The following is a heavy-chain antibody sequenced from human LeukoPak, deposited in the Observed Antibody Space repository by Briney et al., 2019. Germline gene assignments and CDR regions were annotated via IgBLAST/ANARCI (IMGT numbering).Heavy chain of an antibody. V-gene: IGHV1-24*01. D-gene: IGHD5-18*01. CDR2: FDPEDGET. Sequence: ASVKVSCKVSGYTLTELSMHWVRQAPGKGLEWMGGFDPEDGETIYAQKFQGRVTMTEDTSTDTAYMELSSLRSDDTAVYYCARADVGPIQLWLVDYWGQGTLVTVSS. CDR1: GYTLTELS. J-gene: IGHJ4*02. CDR3: ARADVGPIQLWLVDY.